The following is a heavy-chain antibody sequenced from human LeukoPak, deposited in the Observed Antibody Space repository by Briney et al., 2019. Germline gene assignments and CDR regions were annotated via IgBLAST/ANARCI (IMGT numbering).Heavy chain of an antibody. CDR3: ARNGAVDWDAEYAFDI. V-gene: IGHV4-59*11. D-gene: IGHD3/OR15-3a*01. J-gene: IGHJ3*02. CDR2: MYYSGST. CDR1: GGSISSHY. Sequence: SETLTLTCTVSGGSISSHYWSWIRQPPGKGLEWIGYMYYSGSTKYNSSLKSRVTISVDTSKNQFSLKLSSVTAADTAVYYCARNGAVDWDAEYAFDIWGQGTWVTVSS.